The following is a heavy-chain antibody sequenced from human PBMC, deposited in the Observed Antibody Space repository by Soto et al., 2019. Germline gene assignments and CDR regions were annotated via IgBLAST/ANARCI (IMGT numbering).Heavy chain of an antibody. CDR1: GFTFSTYS. CDR2: ISSSSSTI. J-gene: IGHJ4*02. V-gene: IGHV3-48*02. D-gene: IGHD6-19*01. Sequence: PRGSLRLSWAASGFTFSTYSMNWVRQAPGKGLEWISYISSSSSTIYYADSVQGRFTISRDNAKNSLYLQMNSLRDGDTAVYYCARDPPPGWPFDYWGQGILVTVSS. CDR3: ARDPPPGWPFDY.